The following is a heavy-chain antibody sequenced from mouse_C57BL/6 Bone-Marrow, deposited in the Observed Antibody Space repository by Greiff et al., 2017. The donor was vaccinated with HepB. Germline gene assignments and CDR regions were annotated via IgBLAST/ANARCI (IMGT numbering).Heavy chain of an antibody. CDR3: ARKGRGYDYEFAY. Sequence: VMLVESGPGLVQPSQSLSITCTVSGFSLTSYGVHWVRQSPGKGLEWLGVIWSGGSTDYNAAFISRLSISKDNSKSQVFFKMNSLQADDTAIYYCARKGRGYDYEFAYWGQGTLVTVSA. D-gene: IGHD2-4*01. CDR2: IWSGGST. V-gene: IGHV2-2*01. CDR1: GFSLTSYG. J-gene: IGHJ3*01.